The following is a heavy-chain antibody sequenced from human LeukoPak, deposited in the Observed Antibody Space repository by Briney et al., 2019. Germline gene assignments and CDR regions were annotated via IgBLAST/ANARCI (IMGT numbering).Heavy chain of an antibody. CDR3: ARGGAARLHFQN. CDR2: IYHSGST. J-gene: IGHJ1*01. Sequence: SETLSLTCTVSGVSISTYYWNWIRQPPGKGLEWIGYIYHSGSTNYNPSLQSRVTISVDTSKNQFSLNLNSVTAADMAVYYCARGGAARLHFQNWGQGTLVTVSS. CDR1: GVSISTYY. V-gene: IGHV4-59*01. D-gene: IGHD6-6*01.